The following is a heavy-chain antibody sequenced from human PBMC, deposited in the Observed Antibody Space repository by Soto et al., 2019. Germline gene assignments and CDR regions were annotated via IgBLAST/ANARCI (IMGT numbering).Heavy chain of an antibody. CDR1: GYTFTSYY. Sequence: ASVKVSCKASGYTFTSYYMHWVRQAPGQGLEWMGIINPSGGSTSYAQKFQGRVTMTRDTSTSTVYMELSSLRSEDTAVYYCARDKSSIESDNWFDPWGQGTLVTVSS. CDR2: INPSGGST. CDR3: ARDKSSIESDNWFDP. J-gene: IGHJ5*02. V-gene: IGHV1-46*01.